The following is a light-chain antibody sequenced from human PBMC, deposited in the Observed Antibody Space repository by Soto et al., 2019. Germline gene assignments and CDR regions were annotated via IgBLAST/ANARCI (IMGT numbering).Light chain of an antibody. V-gene: IGKV1-39*01. J-gene: IGKJ2*01. CDR2: AAS. Sequence: DIQMTQSPSSLSASVGDRVTITCRASQSISSYLNWYQQKPGKAPKLLIYAASSLQSGVPSRFXXXGSGTDFTLTISSLQPEDFATYYCQQSYSTLYTFGQGTKLEIK. CDR1: QSISSY. CDR3: QQSYSTLYT.